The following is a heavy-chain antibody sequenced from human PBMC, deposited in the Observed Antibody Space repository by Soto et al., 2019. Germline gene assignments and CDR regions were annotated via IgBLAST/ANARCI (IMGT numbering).Heavy chain of an antibody. D-gene: IGHD5-12*01. Sequence: QVQLVQSGAEVKKPGASVIVSCKASGYSFTSSDINWVRQASGQGLEWMGRMNPNSGNRVYAQKFQGRVTMSTNTSISTAYMELSSLRSDDTAVYYCARAGYTDYYYYGMDIWGQGTTVTVAS. J-gene: IGHJ6*02. CDR2: MNPNSGNR. CDR1: GYSFTSSD. V-gene: IGHV1-8*01. CDR3: ARAGYTDYYYYGMDI.